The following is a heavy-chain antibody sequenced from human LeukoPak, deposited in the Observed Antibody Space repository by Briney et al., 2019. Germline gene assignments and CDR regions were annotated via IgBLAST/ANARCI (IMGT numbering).Heavy chain of an antibody. J-gene: IGHJ5*02. Sequence: GGSLRLSCAASGFTFSRFWMHWVRQAPGKGLMWVSRINSDGSTATYADSVKGRFTISRDNAKDTLYLEMSSLRAEDTAVYYCVKDRHCSSTSCYVFDPWGQGTLVTVSS. V-gene: IGHV3-74*01. D-gene: IGHD2-2*01. CDR3: VKDRHCSSTSCYVFDP. CDR1: GFTFSRFW. CDR2: INSDGSTA.